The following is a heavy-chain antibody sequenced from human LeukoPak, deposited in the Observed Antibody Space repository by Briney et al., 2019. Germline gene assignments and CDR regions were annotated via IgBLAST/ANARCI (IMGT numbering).Heavy chain of an antibody. D-gene: IGHD2-15*01. CDR3: ARERDCSGGSCPFDY. V-gene: IGHV1-69*05. J-gene: IGHJ4*02. Sequence: ASVEVSCKASGYTFTSYAISWVRQAPGQGLEWMGRIIPIFGTANYAQKFQGRVTITTDESTSTAYMELSRLRSEDTAVYYCARERDCSGGSCPFDYWGQGTLVTVSS. CDR1: GYTFTSYA. CDR2: IIPIFGTA.